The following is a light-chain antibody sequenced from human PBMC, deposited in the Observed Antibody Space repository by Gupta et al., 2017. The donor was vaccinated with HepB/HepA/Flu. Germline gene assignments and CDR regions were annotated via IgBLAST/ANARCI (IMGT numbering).Light chain of an antibody. J-gene: IGKJ1*01. V-gene: IGKV1-5*03. CDR2: KAS. CDR3: QQYNNYRS. CDR1: QSIFTW. Sequence: DIHMTQSPSTLSASVGDRVTITCRASQSIFTWLAWYQQKPGRAPTLLIYKASRVQSGVPSRFSGSGSGTEFTLTISSLQPDDFAVYYCQQYNNYRSFGQGTKVELK.